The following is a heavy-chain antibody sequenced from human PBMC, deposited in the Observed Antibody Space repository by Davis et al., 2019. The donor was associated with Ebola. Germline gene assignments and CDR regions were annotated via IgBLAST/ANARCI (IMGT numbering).Heavy chain of an antibody. J-gene: IGHJ6*02. V-gene: IGHV3-48*01. CDR1: GFTFSSYG. D-gene: IGHD3-3*01. CDR2: ISSRSSDI. Sequence: GESLKISCAASGFTFSSYGMNWVRQAPGKGLEWISYISSRSSDIYYAESVKGRFTISRDNAKNSLYLQMNSLRAEDTAVYYCAREHYDFWSGYDAYYYYGMDVWGQGTTVTVSS. CDR3: AREHYDFWSGYDAYYYYGMDV.